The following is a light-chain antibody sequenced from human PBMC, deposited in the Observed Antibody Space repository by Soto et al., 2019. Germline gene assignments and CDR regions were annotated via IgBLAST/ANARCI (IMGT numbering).Light chain of an antibody. Sequence: EIVLTQSPATLSLSPGERATLSCRASQSVSNSYLAWYQQKPGQALRLLIYGAAIRATGIPDRFSGSGSGKDFTLTISRLDPEDFAVYYCQSYGGSPLITFGQGTRLEIK. CDR2: GAA. CDR3: QSYGGSPLIT. J-gene: IGKJ5*01. V-gene: IGKV3-20*01. CDR1: QSVSNSY.